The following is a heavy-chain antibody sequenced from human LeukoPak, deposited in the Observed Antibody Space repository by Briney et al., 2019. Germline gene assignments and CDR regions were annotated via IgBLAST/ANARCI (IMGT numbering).Heavy chain of an antibody. CDR1: GGSFSGYY. J-gene: IGHJ4*02. CDR3: ARAGKSTGYSSSWYRVFTFDY. Sequence: SETLSLTCAVYGGSFSGYYWSWILQPPGKGLEWIGEINHSGSTNYNPSLKSRVTISVDTSKNQFSLKLSSVTAADTAVYYCARAGKSTGYSSSWYRVFTFDYWGQGTLVTVSS. V-gene: IGHV4-34*01. CDR2: INHSGST. D-gene: IGHD6-13*01.